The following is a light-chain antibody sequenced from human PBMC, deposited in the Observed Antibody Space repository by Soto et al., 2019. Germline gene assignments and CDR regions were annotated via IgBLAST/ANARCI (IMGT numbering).Light chain of an antibody. CDR3: QQSYNTPRT. CDR1: QGISTY. Sequence: DIQMTQSPSSLSASVGDRVTITCRASQGISTYLNWYQQKPGKAPKLLIYAASSLQSGVPSRFSGSGSGTHFTLTINSLQPEDFATYYCQQSYNTPRTFGQGTKVDIK. J-gene: IGKJ1*01. V-gene: IGKV1-39*01. CDR2: AAS.